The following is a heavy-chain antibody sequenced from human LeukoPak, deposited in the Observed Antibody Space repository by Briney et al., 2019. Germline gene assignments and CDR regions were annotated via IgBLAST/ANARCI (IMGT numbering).Heavy chain of an antibody. CDR2: MDPNSGNT. CDR1: GYTFTSYD. V-gene: IGHV1-8*01. CDR3: ARPDGICSGCSCYSG. D-gene: IGHD2-15*01. Sequence: ASVKVSCKASGYTFTSYDINWVRQATGQGLEWMGWMDPNSGNTGYAQKFQRRVTMNRNTSISTAYMELSSLRSEDTAVYYCARPDGICSGCSCYSGWGQGTLVTVSS. J-gene: IGHJ4*02.